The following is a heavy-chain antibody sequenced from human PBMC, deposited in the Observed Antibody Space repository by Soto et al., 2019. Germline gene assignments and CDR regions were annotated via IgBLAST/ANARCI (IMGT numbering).Heavy chain of an antibody. D-gene: IGHD3-9*01. Sequence: PGGSLRLSCAASGFTFSSYGMHWVRQAPGKGLEWVAVISYDGSNKYYADSVKGRFTISRDNSKNTLYLQMNSLRAEDTAVYYCAKEHLDWLPQYYFDYWGQGTLVTVSS. CDR2: ISYDGSNK. V-gene: IGHV3-30*18. CDR3: AKEHLDWLPQYYFDY. CDR1: GFTFSSYG. J-gene: IGHJ4*02.